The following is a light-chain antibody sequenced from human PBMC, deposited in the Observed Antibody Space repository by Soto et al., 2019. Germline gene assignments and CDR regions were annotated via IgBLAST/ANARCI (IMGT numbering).Light chain of an antibody. J-gene: IGKJ2*01. CDR2: GAS. Sequence: EIVMTQSPATLSVSPGERATLSCRASQSVSSNLAWYQQKPGQAPKLLIYGASTRATGIPARFSGSGSGTEFSLIISSLQYEDFAVYYCQQYNNWPPYTFGHGTKVEIK. V-gene: IGKV3-15*01. CDR3: QQYNNWPPYT. CDR1: QSVSSN.